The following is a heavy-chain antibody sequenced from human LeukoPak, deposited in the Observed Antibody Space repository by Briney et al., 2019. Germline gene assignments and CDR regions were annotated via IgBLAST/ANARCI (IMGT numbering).Heavy chain of an antibody. CDR1: GGSISSGGYY. Sequence: SQTLSLTCTVSGGSISSGGYYWSWIRQHPGKGLEWIGYIYYSGSTYYNPSLKSRVTISVDTSKNQFSLKLSSVTAADTAVYYCARDTIFGVVNWFDPWGQGTLVIVSS. CDR2: IYYSGST. D-gene: IGHD3-3*01. J-gene: IGHJ5*02. CDR3: ARDTIFGVVNWFDP. V-gene: IGHV4-31*03.